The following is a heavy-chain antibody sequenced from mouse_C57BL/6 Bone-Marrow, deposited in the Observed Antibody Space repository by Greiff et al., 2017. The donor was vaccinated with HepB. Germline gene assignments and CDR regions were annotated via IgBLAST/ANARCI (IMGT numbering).Heavy chain of an antibody. CDR1: GFNIKDDY. J-gene: IGHJ2*01. CDR3: TTEAYHDYFDY. V-gene: IGHV14-4*01. D-gene: IGHD2-10*01. CDR2: IDPENGDT. Sequence: VQLQQSGAELVRPGASVKLSCTASGFNIKDDYMHWVKQRPEQGLEWIGWIDPENGDTEYASKFQGKATITADTSSNTAYLQLSSLTSEDTAVYYCTTEAYHDYFDYWGQGTTLTVSS.